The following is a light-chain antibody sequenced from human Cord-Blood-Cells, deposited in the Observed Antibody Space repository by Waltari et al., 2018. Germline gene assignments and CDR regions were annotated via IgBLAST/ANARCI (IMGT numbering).Light chain of an antibody. CDR2: AAS. Sequence: IRMTQPPSSLSASTGDRVTITCRASQGISSYLAWYQQKPGKAPKLLIYAASTLQSGVPSRFSGSGSGTDFTLTISCLQSEDFATYYCQQYYSYPMYTFGQGTKLEIK. J-gene: IGKJ2*01. CDR1: QGISSY. CDR3: QQYYSYPMYT. V-gene: IGKV1-8*01.